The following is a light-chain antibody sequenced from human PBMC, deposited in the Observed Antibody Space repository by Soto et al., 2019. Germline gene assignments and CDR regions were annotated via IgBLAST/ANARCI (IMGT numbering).Light chain of an antibody. Sequence: QSALTQPASVSGSPGQSITISCTGTSSDVGGYNYVSWYQQHPGKAPKLMIYEVSHRPSGVSNRFSGYKSANTASLTISGLQAEDEADYYCSSYTSKNPLVLGGGTKLTVL. CDR1: SSDVGGYNY. V-gene: IGLV2-14*01. J-gene: IGLJ3*02. CDR2: EVS. CDR3: SSYTSKNPLV.